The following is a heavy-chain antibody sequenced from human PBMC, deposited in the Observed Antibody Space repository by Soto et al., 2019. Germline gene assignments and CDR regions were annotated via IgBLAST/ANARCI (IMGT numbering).Heavy chain of an antibody. D-gene: IGHD2-2*01. Sequence: GASVKVSCKASGYTFTSYAMHWVRQAPGQRLEWMGWINAGNGNTKYSQKFQGRVTITRDTSASTAYMELSSLRSEDTAVYYCARDTDIVVVPAARHYYMDVWGKGTTVTVSS. V-gene: IGHV1-3*01. CDR2: INAGNGNT. CDR3: ARDTDIVVVPAARHYYMDV. J-gene: IGHJ6*03. CDR1: GYTFTSYA.